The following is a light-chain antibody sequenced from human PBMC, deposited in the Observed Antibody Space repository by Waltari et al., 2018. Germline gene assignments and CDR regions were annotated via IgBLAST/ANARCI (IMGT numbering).Light chain of an antibody. CDR2: EVT. CDR3: ASFAGSNNL. V-gene: IGLV2-8*01. CDR1: STDIGVYNF. J-gene: IGLJ2*01. Sequence: QSALTQPPSASGSPGQSVTISCTGTSTDIGVYNFVSWYQQHPGKAPKLLIYEVTERPSGVPDRFSGSKSGNPASLTVSGLQGEDEADYYCASFAGSNNLFGGGTKLTVL.